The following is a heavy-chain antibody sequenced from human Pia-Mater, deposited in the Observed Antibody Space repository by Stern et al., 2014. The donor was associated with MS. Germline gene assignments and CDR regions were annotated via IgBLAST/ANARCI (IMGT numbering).Heavy chain of an antibody. Sequence: VQLVESGAEVKKPGSSVKVSCKASGGTFNVYAINWLRQAPGQGLEWMGGSIPIFGTANYAQKVQGRVTITADESTRTSSMQLSSLRYDDTAGYFCARDGRHTDNYGLDVWGQGTTVTVSS. V-gene: IGHV1-69*01. CDR1: GGTFNVYA. CDR3: ARDGRHTDNYGLDV. D-gene: IGHD3-9*01. J-gene: IGHJ6*02. CDR2: SIPIFGTA.